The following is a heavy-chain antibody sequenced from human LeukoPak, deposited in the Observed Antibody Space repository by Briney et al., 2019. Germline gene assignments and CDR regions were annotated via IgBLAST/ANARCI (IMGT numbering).Heavy chain of an antibody. Sequence: ASVKVSCKPSGYTFTGYYMHWVRQAPGQGLEWMGWINPSSGGTNYPQKFQGRVTMTRDTSISTAYMELSRLRSDDTAVYYCARGPWEQWLVPLEYWGQGTLVTVSS. CDR2: INPSSGGT. J-gene: IGHJ4*02. CDR3: ARGPWEQWLVPLEY. V-gene: IGHV1-2*02. CDR1: GYTFTGYY. D-gene: IGHD6-19*01.